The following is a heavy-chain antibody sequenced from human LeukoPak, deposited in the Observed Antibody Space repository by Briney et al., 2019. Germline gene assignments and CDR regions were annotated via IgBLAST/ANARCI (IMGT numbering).Heavy chain of an antibody. D-gene: IGHD3-22*01. J-gene: IGHJ4*02. CDR2: IIPVFGTA. V-gene: IGHV1-69*13. CDR3: ARGTYYYDSSGYYYGTKDY. Sequence: SVKVSCKASGGTFSSYAISWVRQAPGQGLEWMGGIIPVFGTANYAQKFQGRVTITADESTSTAYMELSSLRSEDTAVYYCARGTYYYDSSGYYYGTKDYWGQGTLVTVSS. CDR1: GGTFSSYA.